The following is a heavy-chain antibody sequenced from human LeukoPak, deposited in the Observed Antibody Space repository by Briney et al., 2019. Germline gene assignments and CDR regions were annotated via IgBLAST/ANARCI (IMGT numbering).Heavy chain of an antibody. D-gene: IGHD7-27*01. CDR3: ARSANWGRGYYFDY. V-gene: IGHV1-69*05. Sequence: SVKVSCKASGGTFSSYAISWVRQAPGQGLEWIGGIIPIFGTANYAQKFQGRVTITTDESTSTAYMELSSLRSEDTAVYYCARSANWGRGYYFDYWGQGTLVTVSS. J-gene: IGHJ4*02. CDR2: IIPIFGTA. CDR1: GGTFSSYA.